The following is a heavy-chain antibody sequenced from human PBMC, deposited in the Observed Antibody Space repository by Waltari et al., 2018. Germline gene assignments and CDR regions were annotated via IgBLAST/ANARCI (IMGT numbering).Heavy chain of an antibody. D-gene: IGHD1-26*01. V-gene: IGHV3-23*01. CDR3: VKGPWDSPHRFDP. J-gene: IGHJ5*02. CDR2: ISGSGSST. Sequence: ELQLLESGGGLVQPGGSLRLSCAASGFTLIHYAMSWVRQAPVKGLECVSIISGSGSSTSYADSVKGRFTISRDNSKNTLYLQMNSLRAEDTAVYYCVKGPWDSPHRFDPWGQGTLVTVSS. CDR1: GFTLIHYA.